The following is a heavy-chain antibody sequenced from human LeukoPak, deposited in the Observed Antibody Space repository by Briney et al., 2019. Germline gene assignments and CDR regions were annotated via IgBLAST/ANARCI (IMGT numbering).Heavy chain of an antibody. CDR3: ARSDLDAFDI. Sequence: SETLSLTCAVYGGSFSGYYWSWIRQPPGKGLEWIGEINHSGSTNYNPSLKSRVTISVDTSKNQFSLKLSSVTAADTAVYYCARSDLDAFDIWGQGTMVTVSS. V-gene: IGHV4-34*01. J-gene: IGHJ3*02. CDR2: INHSGST. CDR1: GGSFSGYY.